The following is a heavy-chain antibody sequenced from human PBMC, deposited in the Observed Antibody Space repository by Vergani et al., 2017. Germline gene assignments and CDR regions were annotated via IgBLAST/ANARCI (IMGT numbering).Heavy chain of an antibody. D-gene: IGHD6-13*01. J-gene: IGHJ4*02. V-gene: IGHV4-59*01. CDR2: IYYSGST. Sequence: QVQLQESGPGLVKPSETLSLTCTVSGGSISSYYWSWIRRPPGKGLEWIGYIYYSGSTNYNPSLKSRVTISVDTSKNQFSLKLSSVTAADTAVYYCARIDAAAGTPYYFDYWGQGTLVTVSS. CDR1: GGSISSYY. CDR3: ARIDAAAGTPYYFDY.